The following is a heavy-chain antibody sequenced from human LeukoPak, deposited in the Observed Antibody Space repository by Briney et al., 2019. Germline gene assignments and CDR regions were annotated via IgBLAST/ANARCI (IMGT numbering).Heavy chain of an antibody. V-gene: IGHV1-8*02. D-gene: IGHD6-13*01. CDR3: ARGSSSWPDY. CDR2: MNPNSGNT. Sequence: ASVKVSCKASGYTFTSYYMHWVRQAPGQGLEWMGWMNPNSGNTGYAQKFQGRVTMTRNTSISTAYMELSSLRSEDTAVYYCARGSSSWPDYWGQGTLVTVSS. J-gene: IGHJ4*02. CDR1: GYTFTSYY.